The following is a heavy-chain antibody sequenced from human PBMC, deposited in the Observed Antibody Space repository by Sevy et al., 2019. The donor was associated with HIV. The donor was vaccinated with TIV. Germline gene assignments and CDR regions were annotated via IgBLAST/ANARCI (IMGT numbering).Heavy chain of an antibody. D-gene: IGHD1-26*01. Sequence: GGSLRLSCTASGFTFSNAWMSWVRQAPGKGLEWVGRIKSKTDGGTTDYAAPVKGRFTISRDDSKNTLYLQMNSLKTEDTAVYYCTGVENGALFDYWGQGTLVTVSS. CDR2: IKSKTDGGTT. CDR3: TGVENGALFDY. CDR1: GFTFSNAW. V-gene: IGHV3-15*01. J-gene: IGHJ4*02.